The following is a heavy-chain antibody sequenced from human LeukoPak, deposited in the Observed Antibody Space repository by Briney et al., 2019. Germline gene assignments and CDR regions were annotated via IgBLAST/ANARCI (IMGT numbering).Heavy chain of an antibody. CDR2: ISSSSSII. CDR1: GFTFSDYY. D-gene: IGHD1-26*01. CDR3: AREGGGSSSYYFDY. V-gene: IGHV3-11*01. J-gene: IGHJ4*02. Sequence: GGSLRLSCAASGFTFSDYYMSWIRQAPGKGLEWVSYISSSSSIIYYADSVKGRFTISRDNVKKSLYLQVNSLRAEDTAVYYCAREGGGSSSYYFDYWGQGTLVTVSS.